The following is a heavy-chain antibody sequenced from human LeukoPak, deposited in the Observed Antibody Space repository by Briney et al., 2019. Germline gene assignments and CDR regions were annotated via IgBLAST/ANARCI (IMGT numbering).Heavy chain of an antibody. V-gene: IGHV3-74*01. CDR1: GFTFSSYW. CDR3: ARVGLNYYDSSGYLAFDY. J-gene: IGHJ4*02. CDR2: INSDGSST. Sequence: GGPLRLSCAASGFTFSSYWMHWVRQAPGKGLVWVSRINSDGSSTSYADSVKGRFTISRDNAKNTLYLQMNSLRAEDTAVYYCARVGLNYYDSSGYLAFDYWGQGTLVTVSS. D-gene: IGHD3-22*01.